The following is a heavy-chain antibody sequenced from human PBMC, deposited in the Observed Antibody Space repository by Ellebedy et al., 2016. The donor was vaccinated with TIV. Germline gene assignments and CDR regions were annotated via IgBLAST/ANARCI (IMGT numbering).Heavy chain of an antibody. J-gene: IGHJ5*01. CDR3: TTDLGVSMVRGFLNWFDP. V-gene: IGHV3-15*01. CDR1: GFTFSNAW. CDR2: IQSKTEGGTT. D-gene: IGHD3-10*01. Sequence: PGGSLRLSCAASGFTFSNAWMSWIRQAPGKGLEWVGRIQSKTEGGTTDYAAPVKGRFTISRDDSKNTLYLQMNSLKTEDTAVYYCTTDLGVSMVRGFLNWFDPWGQGTTVTVSS.